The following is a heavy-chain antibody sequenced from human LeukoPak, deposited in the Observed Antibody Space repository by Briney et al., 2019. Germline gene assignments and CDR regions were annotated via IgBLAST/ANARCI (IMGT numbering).Heavy chain of an antibody. V-gene: IGHV3-21*01. CDR3: ARDELYCGGPTCYRTGDDS. J-gene: IGHJ4*02. CDR1: GFTFSSYS. D-gene: IGHD2-2*02. Sequence: GGSLRLSCAASGFTFSSYSMNWVRQAPGKGLEWVSSISSSSSYIYYADPVKGRFTISRDNAKNSLYLQMNSLRAEDTAVYYCARDELYCGGPTCYRTGDDSWGQGTLVTGSS. CDR2: ISSSSSYI.